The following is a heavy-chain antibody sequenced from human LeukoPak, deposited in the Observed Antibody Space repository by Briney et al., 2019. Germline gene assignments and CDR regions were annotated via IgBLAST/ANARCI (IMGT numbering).Heavy chain of an antibody. CDR2: IYTSGSK. CDR3: ARGYCSSTSCHNWFDP. J-gene: IGHJ5*02. D-gene: IGHD2-2*01. CDR1: GGAISSDY. Sequence: PSQTLYMSCTASGGAISSDYWSSIWQPAGDGQDWIWRIYTSGSKNYNPALRSRVTMSVDTSKNQFSLKLSCVTAADTAVYYCARGYCSSTSCHNWFDPWGQGTLVTVSS. V-gene: IGHV4-4*07.